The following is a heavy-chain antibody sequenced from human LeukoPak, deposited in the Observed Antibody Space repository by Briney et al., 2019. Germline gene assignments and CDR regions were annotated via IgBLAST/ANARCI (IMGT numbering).Heavy chain of an antibody. J-gene: IGHJ4*02. CDR1: GFTFISYS. CDR2: ISSSSSYI. D-gene: IGHD6-19*01. Sequence: GGSLRLSCAASGFTFISYSMNWVRRAPGKGLEWVSSISSSSSYIYYADSVKGRFTISRDNAKNSLYLQMNSLRAEDTAVYYCARGGVYSSGWYVDYWGQGTLVTVSS. V-gene: IGHV3-21*01. CDR3: ARGGVYSSGWYVDY.